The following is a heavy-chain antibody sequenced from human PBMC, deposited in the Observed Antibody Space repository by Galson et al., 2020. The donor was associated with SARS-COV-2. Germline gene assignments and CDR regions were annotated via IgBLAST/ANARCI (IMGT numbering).Heavy chain of an antibody. CDR2: ISYDGSNK. Sequence: QLGESLKISCAASGFTFSSYGMHWVRQAPGKGLEWVAVISYDGSNKYYADSVKGRFTISRDNSKNTLYLQMNSLRAEDTDVYYCAKDHGTAHYYYGMDVWGQGTTVTVSS. V-gene: IGHV3-30*18. D-gene: IGHD1-7*01. CDR1: GFTFSSYG. CDR3: AKDHGTAHYYYGMDV. J-gene: IGHJ6*02.